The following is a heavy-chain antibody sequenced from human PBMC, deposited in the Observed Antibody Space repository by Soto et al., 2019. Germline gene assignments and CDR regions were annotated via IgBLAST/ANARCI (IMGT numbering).Heavy chain of an antibody. Sequence: PGGSLRLSCSASGFTFSSYAMHWVRQAPGKGLEYVSAISSNGGSTYYADSVKGRFTISRDNSKNTLYLQMSSLRAEDTAVYYCVKDRQPYHDSSGRGYFQHWGQGTLVTVSS. V-gene: IGHV3-64D*06. CDR3: VKDRQPYHDSSGRGYFQH. J-gene: IGHJ1*01. D-gene: IGHD3-22*01. CDR2: ISSNGGST. CDR1: GFTFSSYA.